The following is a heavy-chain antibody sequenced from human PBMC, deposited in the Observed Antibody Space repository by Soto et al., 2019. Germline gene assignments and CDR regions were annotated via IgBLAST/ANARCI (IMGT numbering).Heavy chain of an antibody. V-gene: IGHV3-7*03. J-gene: IGHJ6*01. CDR1: GFTFSRYW. Sequence: LILSCAASGFTFSRYWMSWFRQAPVKGLECVANIKQDGSEKYYVDSVKGRFTISRDNAKNSLYLQMNSLRAEDTAVYYCARENFYCSSTSCYSGDYYYGMDVWGQGTTVTVSS. CDR2: IKQDGSEK. CDR3: ARENFYCSSTSCYSGDYYYGMDV. D-gene: IGHD2-2*02.